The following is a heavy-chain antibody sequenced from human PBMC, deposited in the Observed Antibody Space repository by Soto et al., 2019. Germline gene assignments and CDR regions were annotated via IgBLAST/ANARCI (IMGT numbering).Heavy chain of an antibody. D-gene: IGHD1-1*01. CDR2: IWYDGSNK. CDR3: ARDPQLEPYYFDY. V-gene: IGHV3-33*01. CDR1: GFTFSSYG. J-gene: IGHJ4*02. Sequence: QVQLVESGGGVVQPGRSLRLSCAASGFTFSSYGMHWVRQAPGKGLEWVAVIWYDGSNKYYADSVKGRFTISRDNSKNTLYLQMNSLRAEDTAVYYCARDPQLEPYYFDYWGQGTLVTVSS.